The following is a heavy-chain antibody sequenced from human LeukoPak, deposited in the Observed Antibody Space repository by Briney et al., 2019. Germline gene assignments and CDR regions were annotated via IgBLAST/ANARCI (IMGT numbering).Heavy chain of an antibody. CDR2: ISYDGNNK. Sequence: PGGSLRLSCAASGFTFSTYAMHWVRQAPGKGLEWVAVISYDGNNKYYADSVGGRSTTSRDNSKNTLSLQMDSLRAEDTAVYYCARDLSMYYYYGMDVWGQGTTVTVSS. V-gene: IGHV3-30-3*01. CDR1: GFTFSTYA. CDR3: ARDLSMYYYYGMDV. J-gene: IGHJ6*02.